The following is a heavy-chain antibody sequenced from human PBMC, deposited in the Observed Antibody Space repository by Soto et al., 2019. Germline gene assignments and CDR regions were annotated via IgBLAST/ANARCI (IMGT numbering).Heavy chain of an antibody. V-gene: IGHV4-39*07. D-gene: IGHD1-26*01. CDR2: VFYTGFT. J-gene: IGHJ4*02. CDR1: GGSISGSYYY. CDR3: ARVWYSGAYSSH. Sequence: PSETLSLTCAVSGGSISGSYYYWGWLRQSPGKGPEWIGSVFYTGFTSYNPSLESRVTISVDKSKNQFSLNLSSVTAADSAVYYCARVWYSGAYSSHWGQGTLVTVSS.